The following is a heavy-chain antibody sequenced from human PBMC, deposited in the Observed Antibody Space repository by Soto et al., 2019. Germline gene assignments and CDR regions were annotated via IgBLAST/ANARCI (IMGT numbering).Heavy chain of an antibody. CDR3: ARDGPRGAYCGGACSYFDY. D-gene: IGHD2-21*02. V-gene: IGHV3-33*01. CDR2: IWYDGSNK. CDR1: GFTFSSYG. Sequence: QVQLVESGGGVVQPGRSLRLSCAASGFTFSSYGMHWVRQAPGKGLEWVAVIWYDGSNKYYADSVKGRFTISRDNSKNTLYLQMNSLRAEDTAVYYCARDGPRGAYCGGACSYFDYWGQGTLVTVSS. J-gene: IGHJ4*02.